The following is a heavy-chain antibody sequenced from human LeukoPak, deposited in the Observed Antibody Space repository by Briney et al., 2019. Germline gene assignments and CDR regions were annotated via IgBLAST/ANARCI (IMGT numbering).Heavy chain of an antibody. D-gene: IGHD1-26*01. CDR3: ASPALRPLPWWETYFDY. CDR1: GFTFSSYG. J-gene: IGHJ4*02. V-gene: IGHV3-30*03. Sequence: PGRSLRLSCAASGFTFSSYGMHWVRQAPGKGLEWVAVISYDGSNKYYAGSVKGRFTISRDNSKNTLYLQMNNLRAEDTAVYYCASPALRPLPWWETYFDYWGQGTLVTVSS. CDR2: ISYDGSNK.